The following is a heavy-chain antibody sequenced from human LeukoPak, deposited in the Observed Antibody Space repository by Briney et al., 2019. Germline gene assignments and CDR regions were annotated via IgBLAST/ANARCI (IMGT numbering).Heavy chain of an antibody. CDR3: ARDSGYSYGHYYYMDV. J-gene: IGHJ6*03. D-gene: IGHD5-18*01. Sequence: SETLSLTCTVSGGSISSSSYYWGWIRQPPGKGLEWIGSIYYSGSTNYNPSLKSRVTISVDTSKNQFSLKLSSVTAADTAVYYCARDSGYSYGHYYYMDVWGKGTTVTISS. CDR2: IYYSGST. V-gene: IGHV4-39*07. CDR1: GGSISSSSYY.